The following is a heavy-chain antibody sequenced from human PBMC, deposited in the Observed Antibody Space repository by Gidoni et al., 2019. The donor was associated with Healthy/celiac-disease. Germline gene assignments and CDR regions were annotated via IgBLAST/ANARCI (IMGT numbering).Heavy chain of an antibody. CDR3: ARDYYGSGSYTPYYYYGMDV. D-gene: IGHD3-10*01. Sequence: QVQLVQSGAEVKKPGSSVKVSCKASGGTFSSYAISWVRQAPGQGLEWMGGIIPIFCTANYAQKFQGRVTITADESTSTAYMELSSLRSEDTAVYYCARDYYGSGSYTPYYYYGMDVWGQGTTVTVSS. CDR1: GGTFSSYA. V-gene: IGHV1-69*01. J-gene: IGHJ6*02. CDR2: IIPIFCTA.